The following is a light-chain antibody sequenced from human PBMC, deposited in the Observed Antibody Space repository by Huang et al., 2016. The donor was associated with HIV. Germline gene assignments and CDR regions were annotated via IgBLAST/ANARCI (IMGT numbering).Light chain of an antibody. CDR3: QQYGSSAWT. Sequence: EIVLTQSPGTLSLSPGERATLSCRASQSVISNYLAWYQQKPGQAPRLLIYGASRRATGIPDRFSGSGSGTDFTLTISRLEPEDFAVYHCQQYGSSAWTFGQGTKVEIK. CDR1: QSVISNY. CDR2: GAS. V-gene: IGKV3-20*01. J-gene: IGKJ1*01.